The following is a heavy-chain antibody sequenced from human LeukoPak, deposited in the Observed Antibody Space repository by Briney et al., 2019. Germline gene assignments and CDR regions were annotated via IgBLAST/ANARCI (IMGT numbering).Heavy chain of an antibody. CDR2: INPNSGGT. D-gene: IGHD3-22*01. CDR3: ARDFSGYYYYFDY. J-gene: IGHJ4*02. V-gene: IGHV1-2*02. CDR1: GYTFTGYY. Sequence: GASVKVSCKTSGYTFTGYYMHWVRQAPGQGLEWMGWINPNSGGTNHAQKFQGRVTMTRDTSISTAYMELSRLRSDDTAVYYCARDFSGYYYYFDYWGQGTLVTVSS.